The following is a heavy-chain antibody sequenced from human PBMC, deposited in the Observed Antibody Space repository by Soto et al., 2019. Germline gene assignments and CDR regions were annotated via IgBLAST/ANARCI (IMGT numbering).Heavy chain of an antibody. J-gene: IGHJ4*02. CDR1: GGSISSGDYY. CDR3: ARSPKSGSYSW. D-gene: IGHD1-26*01. CDR2: IYYSGST. Sequence: PSETLSLTCTVSGGSISSGDYYWSRIRQPPGKGLEWIGYIYYSGSTYYNPSLKSRVTISVDTSKNQFSLKLSSVTAADTAVYYCARSPKSGSYSWWGQGTLVTVSS. V-gene: IGHV4-30-4*01.